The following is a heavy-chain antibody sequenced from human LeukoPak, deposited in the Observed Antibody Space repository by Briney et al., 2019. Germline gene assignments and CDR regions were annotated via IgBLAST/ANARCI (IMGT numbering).Heavy chain of an antibody. J-gene: IGHJ4*02. Sequence: GGSLRLSCEASAFPFSSHYMAWVRQAPGRGLEWVSALNGGGGDIHYIDSVRDRFIISRDNSRNTLYLQMNSLRAEDTAIYYCAKHFDDRGSIFDHWGQGTLVPVSS. CDR3: AKHFDDRGSIFDH. CDR1: AFPFSSHY. V-gene: IGHV3-23*01. CDR2: LNGGGGDI. D-gene: IGHD5-12*01.